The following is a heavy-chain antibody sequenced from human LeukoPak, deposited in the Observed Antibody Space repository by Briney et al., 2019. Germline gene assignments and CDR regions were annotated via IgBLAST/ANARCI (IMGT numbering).Heavy chain of an antibody. J-gene: IGHJ4*02. CDR3: ARVTAQQLVTYFDY. V-gene: IGHV4-59*01. D-gene: IGHD6-13*01. CDR1: GGSISSYY. Sequence: SETLSLTCTVSGGSISSYYWSWIRQPPGKGLEWIGYIYYSGSTNYNPSLKSRVTISVDTSKNQFSLKLSSVTAAGTAVYYCARVTAQQLVTYFDYWGQGTLVTVSS. CDR2: IYYSGST.